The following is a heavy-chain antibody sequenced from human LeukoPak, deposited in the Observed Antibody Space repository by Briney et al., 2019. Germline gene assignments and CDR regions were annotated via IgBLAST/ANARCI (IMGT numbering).Heavy chain of an antibody. J-gene: IGHJ4*02. CDR2: IYSGGST. Sequence: SGGSLRLSCAASGFTVSSNYMSWVRQAPGKGLEWVSVIYSGGSTYYADSVKGRFTISRDNSKNTLYLQMNSLRAEDTAVYYCARALIAAAGTAGESDYWGQGTLVTVSS. D-gene: IGHD6-13*01. CDR1: GFTVSSNY. V-gene: IGHV3-66*02. CDR3: ARALIAAAGTAGESDY.